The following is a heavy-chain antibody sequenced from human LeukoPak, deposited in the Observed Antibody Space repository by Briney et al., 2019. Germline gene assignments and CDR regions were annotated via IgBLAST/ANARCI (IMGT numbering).Heavy chain of an antibody. CDR2: IYYSGST. Sequence: PSETLSLTCTVSGASISSYYWSWIRQPPGKGLEWIGSIYYSGSTYYNPSLKSRVTISVDTSKNQFSLKLSSVTAADTAVYYCARSYYDSSGPDDWGQGTLVTVSS. D-gene: IGHD3-22*01. CDR3: ARSYYDSSGPDD. CDR1: GASISSYY. J-gene: IGHJ4*02. V-gene: IGHV4-59*01.